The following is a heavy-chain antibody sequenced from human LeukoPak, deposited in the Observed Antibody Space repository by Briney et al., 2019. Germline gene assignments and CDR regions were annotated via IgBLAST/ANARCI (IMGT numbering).Heavy chain of an antibody. CDR3: ARDPIKDSSSWCGEGNYNWFDP. Sequence: SETLSLTCTVSGGSISSRSYYWSWIRQPAGKGLEWIGRIYSSGSTDYNPSLKSRVTMSVDTSKNQFSLKLRPVTAADTAVYYCARDPIKDSSSWCGEGNYNWFDPWGQGTLVTVSS. CDR1: GGSISSRSYY. CDR2: IYSSGST. D-gene: IGHD6-13*01. J-gene: IGHJ5*02. V-gene: IGHV4-61*02.